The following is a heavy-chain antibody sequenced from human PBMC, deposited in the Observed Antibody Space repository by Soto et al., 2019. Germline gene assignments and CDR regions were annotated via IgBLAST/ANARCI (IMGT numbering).Heavy chain of an antibody. J-gene: IGHJ4*02. D-gene: IGHD6-13*01. CDR1: GYTFTGYY. CDR3: ARDRLGSSSWIFDY. Sequence: QVQLVQSGAEVKKPGTSVKVSCKASGYTFTGYYMHWVRQAPGQGLEWMGWINPNSGGTNYAQKFQGWVTMTRDTSISTAYMELSRLRSDDTAVYYCARDRLGSSSWIFDYWGQGTLVTVSS. V-gene: IGHV1-2*04. CDR2: INPNSGGT.